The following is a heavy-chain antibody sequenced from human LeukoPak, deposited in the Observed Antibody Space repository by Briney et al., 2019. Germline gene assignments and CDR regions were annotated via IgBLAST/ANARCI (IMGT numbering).Heavy chain of an antibody. CDR1: GGSISSSSYY. J-gene: IGHJ4*02. CDR3: ASLLIAARPFDY. Sequence: SETLSLTCTVSGGSISSSSYYWGWIRQLPGKGLEWIGSIYYSGNTYYNPSLKSRVTISVDTSKNQFSLKLSSVTAADTAMYYCASLLIAARPFDYWGQGTLVTVSS. D-gene: IGHD6-6*01. V-gene: IGHV4-39*01. CDR2: IYYSGNT.